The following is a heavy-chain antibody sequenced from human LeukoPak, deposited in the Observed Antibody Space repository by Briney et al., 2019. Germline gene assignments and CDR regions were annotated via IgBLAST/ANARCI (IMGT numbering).Heavy chain of an antibody. CDR3: AKGGSGYFADL. V-gene: IGHV3-23*01. J-gene: IGHJ5*02. D-gene: IGHD3-22*01. Sequence: GGSLRLSCAASGFIFNDYGLIWVRQAPGKGLQWVSAISNDGGGTTYADFVKGRFTISRDNSKNTLFLQMSSLRAEDTALYYCAKGGSGYFADLWGQGTLVTVSS. CDR2: ISNDGGGT. CDR1: GFIFNDYG.